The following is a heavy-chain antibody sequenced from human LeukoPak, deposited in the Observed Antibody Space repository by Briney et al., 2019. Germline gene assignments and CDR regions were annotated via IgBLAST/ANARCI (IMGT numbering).Heavy chain of an antibody. D-gene: IGHD3-10*01. Sequence: ASVKVSCKASGYTFTGYYMHWVRQAPGQGLEWMGWIIPNSGGTNYAQKFQGRVTMTRDTSISTAYMELSRLRSDDTALYYCARDGSYYGSGSYYKADYWGQGALVTVSS. CDR1: GYTFTGYY. CDR3: ARDGSYYGSGSYYKADY. V-gene: IGHV1-2*02. CDR2: IIPNSGGT. J-gene: IGHJ4*02.